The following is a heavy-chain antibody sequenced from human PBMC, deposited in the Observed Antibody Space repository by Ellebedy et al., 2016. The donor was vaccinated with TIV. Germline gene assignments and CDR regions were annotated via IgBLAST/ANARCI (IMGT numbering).Heavy chain of an antibody. CDR1: GITFSGFW. CDR3: ASGGHLDF. J-gene: IGHJ4*02. Sequence: GESLKISCAASGITFSGFWMSWVRQAPGQGMEWVSNINEDGSEQQYVDSGKGRFNVARDNAHNSLYLEMTSLKAEDTAVYFCASGGHLDFWGQGTLVTVSS. V-gene: IGHV3-7*01. CDR2: INEDGSEQ.